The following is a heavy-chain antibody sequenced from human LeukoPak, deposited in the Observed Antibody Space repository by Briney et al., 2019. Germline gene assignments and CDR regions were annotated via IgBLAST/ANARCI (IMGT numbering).Heavy chain of an antibody. CDR1: GGSINNYY. J-gene: IGHJ3*02. CDR2: IYSSDST. CDR3: ARARYSGGFRHAFDI. Sequence: TSETLSLTCTVSGGSINNYYWSWIRQSPGKGLEWIGYIYSSDSTNYSPSLNSRVTISVDTSKTQFSLKLTSVTAADTARYYCARARYSGGFRHAFDIWGQGTMVTVSS. V-gene: IGHV4-59*01. D-gene: IGHD1-26*01.